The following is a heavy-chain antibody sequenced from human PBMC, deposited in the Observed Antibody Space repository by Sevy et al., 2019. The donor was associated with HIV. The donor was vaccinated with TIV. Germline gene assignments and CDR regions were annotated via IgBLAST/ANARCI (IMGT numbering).Heavy chain of an antibody. CDR1: GFTFGGYT. V-gene: IGHV3-49*04. CDR2: IRSRAYGGTT. J-gene: IGHJ6*02. CDR3: TRVEGATDWGMDV. Sequence: GGSLRLSCIASGFTFGGYTLSWVRQAPGKGLEWVSFIRSRAYGGTTKYAGSVKGRFTISRDDSESIAYLQMNSLITEDTAVYYCTRVEGATDWGMDVWGQGTTVTVSS. D-gene: IGHD1-26*01.